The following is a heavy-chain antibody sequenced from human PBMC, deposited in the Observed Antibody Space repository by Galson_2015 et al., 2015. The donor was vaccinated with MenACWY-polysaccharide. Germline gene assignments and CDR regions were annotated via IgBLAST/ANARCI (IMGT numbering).Heavy chain of an antibody. Sequence: SLRLSCAASGLTFRDYGLHWVRQAPGKGLGWVAVIWHDGSKKFYVDSVKGRFTISRDNSKSTLSLQMNSLRAEDTAVYYCARDISSWYFDLWGRGTLVTVSS. J-gene: IGHJ2*01. CDR1: GLTFRDYG. CDR2: IWHDGSKK. V-gene: IGHV3-33*01. CDR3: ARDISSWYFDL.